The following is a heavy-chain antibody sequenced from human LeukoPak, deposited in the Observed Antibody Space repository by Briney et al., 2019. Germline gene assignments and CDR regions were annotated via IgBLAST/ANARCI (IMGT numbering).Heavy chain of an antibody. J-gene: IGHJ3*02. V-gene: IGHV3-21*01. CDR1: GFTFSSYS. CDR3: ARSLGRAMVTPQREAFDI. CDR2: ISSSSSYI. D-gene: IGHD4/OR15-4a*01. Sequence: GGSLRLSCAASGFTFSSYSMNWVRQAPGKGLEWVSSISSSSSYIYYADSVKGRFTISRDNAKNSLYLQMNSLRAEDTAVYYCARSLGRAMVTPQREAFDIWGQGTMVTVSS.